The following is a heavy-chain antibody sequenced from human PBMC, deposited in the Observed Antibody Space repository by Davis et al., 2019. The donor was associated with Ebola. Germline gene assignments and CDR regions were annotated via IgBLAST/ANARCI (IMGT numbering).Heavy chain of an antibody. CDR2: IIPIFGTA. V-gene: IGHV1-69*05. J-gene: IGHJ4*02. Sequence: AASVKVSCKASGGTFSTYAISWVRQAPGQGLEWMGGIIPIFGTANYAQKFQGRVTMTRDTSTSTVYMELSSLRSEDTAVYYCARAHIVGSPEVGFDYWGQGTLVTVSS. D-gene: IGHD1-26*01. CDR1: GGTFSTYA. CDR3: ARAHIVGSPEVGFDY.